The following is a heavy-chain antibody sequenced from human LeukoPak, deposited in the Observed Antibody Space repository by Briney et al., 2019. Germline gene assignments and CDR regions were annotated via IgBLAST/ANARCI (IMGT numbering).Heavy chain of an antibody. J-gene: IGHJ6*02. CDR2: IYYSGST. CDR1: GGSISSYY. Sequence: SETLSLTCTVSGGSISSYYWSWIRQPPGKGLEWIGYIYYSGSTNYNPSLKSRVTISVDTSKNQFSLKLSSVTAADTAVYYCARGEGYNFPYYYYGMDVWGQGTTVTVSS. CDR3: ARGEGYNFPYYYYGMDV. V-gene: IGHV4-59*01. D-gene: IGHD5-12*01.